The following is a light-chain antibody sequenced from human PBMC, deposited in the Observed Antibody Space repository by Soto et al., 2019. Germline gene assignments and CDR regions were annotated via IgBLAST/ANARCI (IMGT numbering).Light chain of an antibody. Sequence: EIVLTQSPGSLSLSPGERVTLSCRASQSLTSTYVAWYQQKLGQAPRLLIFGAYVRATGVPDRFSGSGTGTDSTLTISRLEPEDSAVSFCQQYVDSPWTFGQGTRVDTK. CDR2: GAY. CDR3: QQYVDSPWT. J-gene: IGKJ1*01. CDR1: QSLTSTY. V-gene: IGKV3-20*01.